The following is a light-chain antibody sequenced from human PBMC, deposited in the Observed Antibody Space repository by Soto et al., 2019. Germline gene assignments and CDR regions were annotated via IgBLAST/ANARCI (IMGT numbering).Light chain of an antibody. J-gene: IGKJ1*01. Sequence: DRVTITSRASQRISSWLAWYQQKPGKAPKFLIYDGSTLESGVPARFSGSGSGTEFTLTISSLQPDDFGTYFCQQYDSYPWTFGQGTKVDNK. V-gene: IGKV1-5*01. CDR1: QRISSW. CDR2: DGS. CDR3: QQYDSYPWT.